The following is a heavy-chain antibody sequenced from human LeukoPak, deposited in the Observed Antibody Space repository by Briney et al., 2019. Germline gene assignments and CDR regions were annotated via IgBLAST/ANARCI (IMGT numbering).Heavy chain of an antibody. CDR1: GFTFSSYA. J-gene: IGHJ4*02. D-gene: IGHD4-11*01. Sequence: GRSLRLPCAASGFTFSSYAMHWVRQAPGKGLEWVAVISYDGSNKYYADSVKGRFTISRDNSKNTLYLQMNSLRAEDTAVYYCARPRLGHFDYWGQGTLVTVSS. CDR3: ARPRLGHFDY. CDR2: ISYDGSNK. V-gene: IGHV3-30-3*01.